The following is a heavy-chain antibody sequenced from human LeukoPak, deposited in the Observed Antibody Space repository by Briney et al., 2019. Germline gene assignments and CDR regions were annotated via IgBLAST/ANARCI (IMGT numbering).Heavy chain of an antibody. V-gene: IGHV4-4*02. CDR1: GGSISSNNW. Sequence: SGTLSLTCAVSGGSISSNNWWSWVRQPPGKGLEWIGEMYHSGSTIYNPSLKSRVTISVDTSKNQFSLKVSSVSAADTAVYYCARAYSSSWYWNWFDPWGQGTLVTVSS. D-gene: IGHD6-13*01. J-gene: IGHJ5*02. CDR3: ARAYSSSWYWNWFDP. CDR2: MYHSGST.